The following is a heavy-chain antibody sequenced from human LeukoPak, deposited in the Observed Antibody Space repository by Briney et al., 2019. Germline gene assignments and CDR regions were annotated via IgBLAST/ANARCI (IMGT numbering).Heavy chain of an antibody. CDR1: GGSISSYY. J-gene: IGHJ4*02. CDR3: ARGAAGTQNGYFDY. Sequence: SETLSLTCTVSGGSISSYYWSWIRQPLGKGLEWIGYIYYSGSTNYNPSLKSRVTISVDTSKNQFSLKLSSVTAADTAVYYCARGAAGTQNGYFDYWGQGTLVTVSS. D-gene: IGHD6-13*01. CDR2: IYYSGST. V-gene: IGHV4-59*01.